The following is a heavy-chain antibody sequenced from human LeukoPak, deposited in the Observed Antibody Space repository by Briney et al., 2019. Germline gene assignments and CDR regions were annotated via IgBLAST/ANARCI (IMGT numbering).Heavy chain of an antibody. CDR2: ISYDGSNK. Sequence: PGRSLRLSCAASGFPFSSYGMHWVRQAPGKGLEWVAVISYDGSNKYYADSVKGRFTISRDNSKNTLYLQMNSLRAEDTAVYYCAVGCDFWSGYVPYGMDVWGQGTTVTVSS. J-gene: IGHJ6*02. CDR1: GFPFSSYG. D-gene: IGHD3-3*01. V-gene: IGHV3-30*03. CDR3: AVGCDFWSGYVPYGMDV.